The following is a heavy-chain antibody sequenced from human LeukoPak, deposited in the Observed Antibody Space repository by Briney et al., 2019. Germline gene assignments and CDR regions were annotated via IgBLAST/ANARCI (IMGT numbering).Heavy chain of an antibody. Sequence: SGPALVKPTQTLTLTCTFSGFSLNASGMCVSWIRQPPGKALEWLARIDWDDDKYYSTSLKTRLTISKDTSKNQVVLTVTNMDLVDPGTYYCARTLYYSDSSGYYYFDYWGQGTVVTVSS. V-gene: IGHV2-70*11. J-gene: IGHJ4*02. CDR1: GFSLNASGMC. CDR3: ARTLYYSDSSGYYYFDY. D-gene: IGHD3-22*01. CDR2: IDWDDDK.